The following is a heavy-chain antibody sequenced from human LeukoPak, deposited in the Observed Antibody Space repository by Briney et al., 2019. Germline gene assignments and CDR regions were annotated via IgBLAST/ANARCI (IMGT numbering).Heavy chain of an antibody. CDR2: ISTSSSYI. CDR3: ARDVARGGFDY. V-gene: IGHV3-21*01. D-gene: IGHD3-16*01. Sequence: PGGSLRLSCATSGFTFSSYSINWVRQAPGKGLEWVSSISTSSSYIYYADSVKGRFTISRDNAKNSLYLQINSLRADDTAMYYCARDVARGGFDYWGQGALVTVS. J-gene: IGHJ4*02. CDR1: GFTFSSYS.